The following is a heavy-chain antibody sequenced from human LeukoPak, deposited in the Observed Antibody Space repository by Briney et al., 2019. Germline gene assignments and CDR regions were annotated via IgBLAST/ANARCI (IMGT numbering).Heavy chain of an antibody. D-gene: IGHD5-24*01. CDR1: GFTFRSYW. Sequence: GGSLRLSCAASGFTFRSYWMTWVRQAPGKGLEWLANIKQDGSETYYVDSVKGRFTISRDNAKNLLYLQMNSLRAEDTAVYFCASGDHYDYWGPGTLVTLSS. CDR3: ASGDHYDY. J-gene: IGHJ4*02. V-gene: IGHV3-7*02. CDR2: IKQDGSET.